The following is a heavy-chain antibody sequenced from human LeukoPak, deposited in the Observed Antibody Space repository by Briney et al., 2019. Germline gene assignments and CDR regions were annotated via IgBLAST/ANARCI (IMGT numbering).Heavy chain of an antibody. J-gene: IGHJ4*02. D-gene: IGHD5-18*01. CDR1: AFTFNNLI. V-gene: IGHV3-48*02. Sequence: GGSLTLSCAASAFTFNNLIMTWLRQAPGRGRVWVSYIISGSGTIYYADSVKGRFTICRDNDKKSLYLHMHSLRDEDTFVSYCAKAVLGYSWVYDYWGQGTLVTVSS. CDR3: AKAVLGYSWVYDY. CDR2: IISGSGTI.